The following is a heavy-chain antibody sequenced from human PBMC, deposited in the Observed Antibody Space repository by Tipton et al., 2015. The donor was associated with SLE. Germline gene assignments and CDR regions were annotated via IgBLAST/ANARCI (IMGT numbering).Heavy chain of an antibody. D-gene: IGHD2-21*01. CDR1: GGSVSSYY. V-gene: IGHV4-4*07. CDR3: ARDYSEWLDP. J-gene: IGHJ5*02. Sequence: TLSLTCTVSGGSVSSYYWSWIRQPAGKGLEWIGRIYTGGTTNYNPSLKSRVIMSADTSKNQFSLRLSSVTAADTAVYYCARDYSEWLDPWGQGALVTVSS. CDR2: IYTGGTT.